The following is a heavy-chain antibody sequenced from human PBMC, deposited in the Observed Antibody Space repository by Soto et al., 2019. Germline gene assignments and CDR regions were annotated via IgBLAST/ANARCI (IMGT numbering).Heavy chain of an antibody. CDR3: AKPSGYFDWSRPFDY. CDR1: GFTFSSYA. J-gene: IGHJ4*02. V-gene: IGHV3-23*01. CDR2: ISGSGGST. Sequence: EVQLLESGGGLVQPGGSLRLSCAASGFTFSSYAMSWVRQAPGKGLEWVSAISGSGGSTYYADSVKGRFTISRDNSKNTLYLHMNSLRAEDTAVYYCAKPSGYFDWSRPFDYWGQGTLVTVSS. D-gene: IGHD3-9*01.